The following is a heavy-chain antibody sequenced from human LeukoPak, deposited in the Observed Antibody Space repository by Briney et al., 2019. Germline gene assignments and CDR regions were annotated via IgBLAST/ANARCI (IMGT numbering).Heavy chain of an antibody. Sequence: SVKVSCKASGGTFSSYAISWVRQAPGQGLEWMGGIIPIFGTANCAQKFQGRVTITADESTSTAYMELSSLRSEDTAVYYCARDLDYYGSKWFDPWGQGTLVTVSS. D-gene: IGHD3-10*01. CDR2: IIPIFGTA. J-gene: IGHJ5*02. CDR1: GGTFSSYA. V-gene: IGHV1-69*13. CDR3: ARDLDYYGSKWFDP.